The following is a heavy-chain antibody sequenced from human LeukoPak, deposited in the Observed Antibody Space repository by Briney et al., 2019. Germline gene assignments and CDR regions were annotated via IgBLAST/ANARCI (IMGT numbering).Heavy chain of an antibody. CDR2: IYYSGST. CDR1: GGSISSYY. Sequence: SETLSLTCTVSGGSISSYYWSWIRQPPGKGLEWIGYIYYSGSTNYNPSLKSRVTISVDTSKNQFSLKLSSVTAADTAGYYCARLTSDYYGSGSYYIPYFDYWGQGTLVTVSS. D-gene: IGHD3-10*01. J-gene: IGHJ4*02. CDR3: ARLTSDYYGSGSYYIPYFDY. V-gene: IGHV4-59*08.